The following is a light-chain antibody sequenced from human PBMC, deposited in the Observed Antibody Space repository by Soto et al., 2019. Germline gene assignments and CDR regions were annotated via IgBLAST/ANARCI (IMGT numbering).Light chain of an antibody. V-gene: IGKV3-11*01. CDR3: QQRRNWPRT. Sequence: DNVLTQSPATLSLSPGERATLSCRASQSVSSYLAWYQQKPGQAPRLLIYDASNRATGIPARFSGSGSGTDFTLIIGSLEPEDFAVYYCQQRRNWPRTFGQGTKLEIK. CDR1: QSVSSY. CDR2: DAS. J-gene: IGKJ2*01.